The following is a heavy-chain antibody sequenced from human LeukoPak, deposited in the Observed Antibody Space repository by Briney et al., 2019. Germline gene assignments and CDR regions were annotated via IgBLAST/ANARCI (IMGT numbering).Heavy chain of an antibody. J-gene: IGHJ4*02. CDR2: FDPEDGET. CDR3: ATPFRAFDWFRFDY. CDR1: GYTLTDLS. V-gene: IGHV1-24*01. Sequence: ASVKVSCKVSGYTLTDLSMHWVRQAPGKGLEWMGGFDPEDGETIYAQKFQGRVTMTEDTSTDTAYMELSSLRSEDTAVYYCATPFRAFDWFRFDYWGQGTLVTVSS. D-gene: IGHD3-9*01.